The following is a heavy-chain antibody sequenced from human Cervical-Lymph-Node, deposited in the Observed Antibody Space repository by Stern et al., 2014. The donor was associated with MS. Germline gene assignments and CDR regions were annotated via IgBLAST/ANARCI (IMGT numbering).Heavy chain of an antibody. J-gene: IGHJ5*02. Sequence: VQLVQSGPEVKKPGESLKISCKGSEYNFNTHWIAWVRHMPGKGLERLGNIYTCNSDTSYNPSLQGQVSISADKSITTAYLHFSSLKAADSAMYFCARHGGPNWNHEAHNWFDPWGQGTLVTVSS. D-gene: IGHD1-14*01. V-gene: IGHV5-51*03. CDR3: ARHGGPNWNHEAHNWFDP. CDR1: EYNFNTHW. CDR2: IYTCNSDT.